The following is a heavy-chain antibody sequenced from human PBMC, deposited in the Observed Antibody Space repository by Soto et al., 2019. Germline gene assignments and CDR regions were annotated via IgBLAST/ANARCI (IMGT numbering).Heavy chain of an antibody. J-gene: IGHJ4*02. CDR1: GYTLTELS. D-gene: IGHD3-3*01. Sequence: ASVKVSCKVSGYTLTELSMHWVRQAPGKGLEWMGGFDPEDGETIYAQKFQGRVTMTEDTSTDTAYMELSSLRSEDTAVYYCAIVSPRLRFLEWLSPFDYWGQGTLVTVSS. CDR2: FDPEDGET. V-gene: IGHV1-24*01. CDR3: AIVSPRLRFLEWLSPFDY.